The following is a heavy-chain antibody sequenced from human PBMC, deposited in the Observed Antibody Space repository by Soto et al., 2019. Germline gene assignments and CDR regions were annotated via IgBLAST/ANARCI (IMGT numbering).Heavy chain of an antibody. CDR1: GFTFSDYY. CDR3: RCYYDSSGYFDFDY. J-gene: IGHJ4*02. D-gene: IGHD3-22*01. Sequence: LRLSCAASGFTFSDYYMSWIRQAPGKGLEWVSYISSSGSTIYYADSVKGRFTISRDNAKNSLYLQMNSLRAEATAVYYCRCYYDSSGYFDFDYWGQGTLVTVSS. CDR2: ISSSGSTI. V-gene: IGHV3-11*01.